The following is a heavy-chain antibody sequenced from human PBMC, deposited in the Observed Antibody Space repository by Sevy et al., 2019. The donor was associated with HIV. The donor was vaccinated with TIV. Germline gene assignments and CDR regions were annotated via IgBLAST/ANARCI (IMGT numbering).Heavy chain of an antibody. D-gene: IGHD6-13*01. CDR2: ISYDGNNK. Sequence: GGSLRLSCAASGFTFINYAMHWVRQAPGKGLEWVTIISYDGNNKYYADSVKGRFTISRDNPKNTLYLQMNSLRAEDTAVYYCARDPSHPPGIAVAGSPCDQHWGQGTLVTVSS. CDR3: ARDPSHPPGIAVAGSPCDQH. J-gene: IGHJ1*01. V-gene: IGHV3-30-3*01. CDR1: GFTFINYA.